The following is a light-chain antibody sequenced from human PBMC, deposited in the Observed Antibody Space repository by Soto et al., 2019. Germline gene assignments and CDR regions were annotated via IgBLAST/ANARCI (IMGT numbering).Light chain of an antibody. CDR3: QQYYSYPVT. V-gene: IGKV1-5*03. Sequence: DIQMTQSPSTLSASVGDRVTITCRASQSISFWLAWYQQKPGKAPKLLVQKASSLERGVPSRFSGSGSGTEFTLTSSSLHPDDFATYYCQQYYSYPVTFGGGTKVDVK. CDR1: QSISFW. CDR2: KAS. J-gene: IGKJ4*01.